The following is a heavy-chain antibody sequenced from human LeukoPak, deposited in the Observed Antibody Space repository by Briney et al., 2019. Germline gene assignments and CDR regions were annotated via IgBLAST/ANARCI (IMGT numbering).Heavy chain of an antibody. CDR3: ARQGVVFPTDYFYMDV. V-gene: IGHV1-3*03. D-gene: IGHD3-3*01. Sequence: ASVKVSCKASGYTFTSYAMHWVRQAPGQRLEWMGWINAGNGNTKYSQEFQGRVTITRNTSLSTAHMELSSLRSEDTAVYYCARQGVVFPTDYFYMDVWGKGTTVTVSS. CDR2: INAGNGNT. J-gene: IGHJ6*03. CDR1: GYTFTSYA.